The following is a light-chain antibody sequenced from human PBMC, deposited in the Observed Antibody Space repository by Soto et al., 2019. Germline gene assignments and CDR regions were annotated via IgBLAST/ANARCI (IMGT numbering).Light chain of an antibody. J-gene: IGLJ7*01. Sequence: QSVLTQPASVSGSPGQSITISCSGVSGDVGNYNLVSWYQQYPGKAPALLIYEDDKRPSGVSNRFSGSKSDSTASLTISGLQEEDEADYYCCLYLGGTSVFGGGTQLTVL. V-gene: IGLV2-23*01. CDR2: EDD. CDR1: SGDVGNYNL. CDR3: CLYLGGTSV.